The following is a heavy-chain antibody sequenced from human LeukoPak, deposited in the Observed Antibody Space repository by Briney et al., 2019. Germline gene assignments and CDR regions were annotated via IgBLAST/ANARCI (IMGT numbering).Heavy chain of an antibody. CDR3: ARGAPNSSGWLLDY. J-gene: IGHJ4*02. CDR1: GYTFTSYA. Sequence: ASVKVSCKASGYTFTSYAMHWVRQAPGQRLEWMGWINAGNGDTKYSQKFQGRVTITRDTSASTDYMEVTSLRSEDTAVYYCARGAPNSSGWLLDYWGQGTLVTVSS. D-gene: IGHD6-19*01. V-gene: IGHV1-3*01. CDR2: INAGNGDT.